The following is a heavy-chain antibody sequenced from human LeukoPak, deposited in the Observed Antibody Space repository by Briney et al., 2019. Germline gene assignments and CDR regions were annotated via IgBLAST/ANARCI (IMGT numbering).Heavy chain of an antibody. CDR3: ARDYNGSGSA. V-gene: IGHV4-34*01. D-gene: IGHD3-10*01. Sequence: SETLSLTCAVYGGSFSGYYWSWIRQPPGKGLEWIGEINHSGSTNYNPSLKSRVTISVDTSKNQFSLKLSSVTAADTAVYYCARDYNGSGSAWGQGTLVTVSS. J-gene: IGHJ4*02. CDR2: INHSGST. CDR1: GGSFSGYY.